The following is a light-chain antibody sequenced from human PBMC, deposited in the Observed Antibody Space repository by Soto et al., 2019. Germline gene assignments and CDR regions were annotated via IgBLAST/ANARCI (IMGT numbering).Light chain of an antibody. CDR2: GAS. J-gene: IGKJ5*01. Sequence: ENVLTPAPGTPSISPREKDTLSCKASQSVSSSYLAWYQQKPGQAPRLLIYGASSRATGIPDRFSGSGSGTDFTLTISRLEPEDFAVYYCQQYGSSPPITFGQGTRLEIK. V-gene: IGKV3-20*01. CDR1: QSVSSSY. CDR3: QQYGSSPPIT.